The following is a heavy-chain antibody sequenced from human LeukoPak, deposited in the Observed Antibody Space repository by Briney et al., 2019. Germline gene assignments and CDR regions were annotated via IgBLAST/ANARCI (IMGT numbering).Heavy chain of an antibody. V-gene: IGHV3-9*01. Sequence: GGSLRLSCAASGFTFDDYAMHWVRQAPGKGLEWVSGINWNSGSIGYADSVKGRFTISRDNAKNSLYLQMNSLRAEDTALYYCAKGGITMVRGVIITGRWLDYWGQGTLVTVSS. CDR2: INWNSGSI. CDR3: AKGGITMVRGVIITGRWLDY. J-gene: IGHJ4*02. CDR1: GFTFDDYA. D-gene: IGHD3-10*01.